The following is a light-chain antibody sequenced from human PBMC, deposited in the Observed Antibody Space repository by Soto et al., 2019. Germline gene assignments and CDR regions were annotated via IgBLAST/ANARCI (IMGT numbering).Light chain of an antibody. J-gene: IGKJ1*01. CDR1: QDIRSD. V-gene: IGKV1-17*01. CDR2: AAS. Sequence: IQMTQSPSSLSASVGDRVTITYRASQDIRSDLGWYQQRPGKAPKRLIYAASSLQSGVPSRFSGSGSGTEFTLTISSLQPEDFATYYCQQYNGYPRTFGQGTKVEIK. CDR3: QQYNGYPRT.